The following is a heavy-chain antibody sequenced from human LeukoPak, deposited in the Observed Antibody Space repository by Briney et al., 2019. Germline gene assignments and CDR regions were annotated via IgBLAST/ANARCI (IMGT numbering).Heavy chain of an antibody. D-gene: IGHD3-16*01. J-gene: IGHJ4*02. CDR2: INHSGST. CDR3: ARGYDYVWGSPYGDYPYFDY. Sequence: SETLSLTCAVYGGSFSDYYWTWIRQPPGKGLEWIGEINHSGSTNYNPSLKSRVTISVDTSKNQFSLKLSSVTAADTAVYYCARGYDYVWGSPYGDYPYFDYWGQGTLVTVSS. V-gene: IGHV4-34*01. CDR1: GGSFSDYY.